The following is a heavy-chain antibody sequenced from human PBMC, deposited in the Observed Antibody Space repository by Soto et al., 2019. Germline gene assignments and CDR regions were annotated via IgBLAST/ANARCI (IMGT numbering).Heavy chain of an antibody. V-gene: IGHV3-33*01. Sequence: GGSLRLSCAASGFTFSSYGMHWVRQAPGKGLEWVAVIWYDGSNKYYADSVKGRFTISRDNSKDTLYLQMNSLRAEDTAVYYCARDSGRAARRYYYYGMDVWGQGTTVTVSS. J-gene: IGHJ6*02. CDR2: IWYDGSNK. CDR1: GFTFSSYG. D-gene: IGHD6-6*01. CDR3: ARDSGRAARRYYYYGMDV.